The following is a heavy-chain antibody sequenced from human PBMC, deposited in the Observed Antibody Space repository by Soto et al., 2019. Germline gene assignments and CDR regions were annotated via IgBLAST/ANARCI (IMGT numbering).Heavy chain of an antibody. V-gene: IGHV3-33*01. D-gene: IGHD5-18*01. CDR2: TWYDGSKK. CDR3: ARETCNGMAVTVDTPMSLTCYSFGMDL. CDR1: EFSFSSYA. J-gene: IGHJ6*02. Sequence: GGSLRLSCAASEFSFSSYAMHWVRQAPGKGLEWVAVTWYDGSKKYYADSVKGRFTISRDNSKNTLYLQMNSLGAADTAVYYCARETCNGMAVTVDTPMSLTCYSFGMDLWGQGTTVTVSS.